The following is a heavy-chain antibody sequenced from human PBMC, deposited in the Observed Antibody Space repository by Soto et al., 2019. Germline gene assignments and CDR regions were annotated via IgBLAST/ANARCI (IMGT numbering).Heavy chain of an antibody. CDR2: INPSGGST. Sequence: ASVKVSCKASGYTFTSYYMHWVRQAPGQGLEWMGIINPSGGSTSYAQKFQGRVTMTRDTSTSTVYMELSSLRSEDTAVYYCGRSTAAAGGWFDPWGQGTLVTVSS. J-gene: IGHJ5*02. V-gene: IGHV1-46*01. CDR1: GYTFTSYY. CDR3: GRSTAAAGGWFDP. D-gene: IGHD6-13*01.